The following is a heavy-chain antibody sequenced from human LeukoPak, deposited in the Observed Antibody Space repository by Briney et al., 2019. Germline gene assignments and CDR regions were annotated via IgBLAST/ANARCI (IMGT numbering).Heavy chain of an antibody. CDR1: GFTFSSYS. CDR2: ISSGSNYI. D-gene: IGHD5/OR15-5a*01. Sequence: GGSLRLSCAASGFTFSSYSMNWVRQAPGKGLEWVSSISSGSNYIYYADSLKGRFTISRDNAKNSLYLQMNSLRADDKAVYYCAREQFRNDVYDDFDYWGRGTLVTVSS. CDR3: AREQFRNDVYDDFDY. J-gene: IGHJ4*02. V-gene: IGHV3-21*01.